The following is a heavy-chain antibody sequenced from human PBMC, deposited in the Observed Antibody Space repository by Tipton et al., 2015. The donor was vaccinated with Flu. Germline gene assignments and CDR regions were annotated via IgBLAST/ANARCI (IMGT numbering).Heavy chain of an antibody. CDR2: IYYSGGT. CDR1: GGSISSGGYY. V-gene: IGHV4-31*03. J-gene: IGHJ5*02. CDR3: ARAPHYYDSSGWWFDP. Sequence: TLSLTCTVSGGSISSGGYYWSWIRQHPGKGLEWIGYIYYSGGTYYNPSLKSRVTISVDTSKNQFSLKLSSVTAADTAVYYCARAPHYYDSSGWWFDPWGQGTLVTVSS. D-gene: IGHD3-22*01.